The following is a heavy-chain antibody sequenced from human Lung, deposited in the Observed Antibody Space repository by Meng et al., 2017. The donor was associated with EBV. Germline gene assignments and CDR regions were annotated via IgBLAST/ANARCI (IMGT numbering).Heavy chain of an antibody. V-gene: IGHV1-18*01. D-gene: IGHD3-9*01. J-gene: IGHJ4*02. CDR2: ISCYNGDT. CDR3: ARVWNYDILTGYYTHYCDY. Sequence: QLQLVQSGAEVKKPGASVRVSCKASGYTFTHHGISWIRQAPGQGLEWMGWISCYNGDTNYAQKLQGRVTMTTDTSTNTAYMEVRSLRSDDTAVYYCARVWNYDILTGYYTHYCDYWGQGTLVTVSS. CDR1: GYTFTHHG.